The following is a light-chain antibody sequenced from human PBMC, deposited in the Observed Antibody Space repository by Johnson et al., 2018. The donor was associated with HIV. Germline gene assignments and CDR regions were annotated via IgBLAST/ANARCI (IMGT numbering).Light chain of an antibody. CDR1: SSNIGNNY. CDR2: DNN. V-gene: IGLV1-51*01. J-gene: IGLJ1*01. Sequence: QSVLTQPPSVSAAPGQKVTISCSGSSSNIGNNYVSWYQQLPGTAPKLLIYDNNKRPSGIPDRFSGSKSGTSATLGITGLQTGDEADYYCGTWDSSLSAPGLVVGTVTKVTVL. CDR3: GTWDSSLSAPGLV.